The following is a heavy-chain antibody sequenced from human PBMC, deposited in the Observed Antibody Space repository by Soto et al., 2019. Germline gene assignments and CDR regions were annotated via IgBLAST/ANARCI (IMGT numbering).Heavy chain of an antibody. V-gene: IGHV1-3*01. D-gene: IGHD6-6*01. CDR3: AREARIAARMRYNCFDP. Sequence: GASVKVSYKASGYTFTSYAMHWVRQAPGQRLEWMGWINAGNGNTKYSQKFQGRVTITRDTSASTAYMELSSLRSEDTAVYYCAREARIAARMRYNCFDPWGQGTLVTVSS. J-gene: IGHJ5*02. CDR1: GYTFTSYA. CDR2: INAGNGNT.